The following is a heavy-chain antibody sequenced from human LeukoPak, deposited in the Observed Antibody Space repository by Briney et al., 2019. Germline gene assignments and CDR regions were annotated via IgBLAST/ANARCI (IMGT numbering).Heavy chain of an antibody. CDR1: GFTVSSNY. V-gene: IGHV3-53*01. CDR2: IYSGGST. Sequence: GGSLRLSCAASGFTVSSNYMSWVRQAPGKGLEWVSVIYSGGSTYYADSVKGRFTISRDNYKNTLYLQMNSLRAEDTAVYYCAITYYYGSGSYIDYWGQGTLVTVSS. J-gene: IGHJ4*02. D-gene: IGHD3-10*01. CDR3: AITYYYGSGSYIDY.